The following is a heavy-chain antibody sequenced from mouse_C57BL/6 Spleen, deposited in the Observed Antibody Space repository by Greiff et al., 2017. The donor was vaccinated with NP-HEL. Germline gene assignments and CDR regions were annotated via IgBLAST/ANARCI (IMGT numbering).Heavy chain of an antibody. CDR3: ARRYYSNFPWFAY. CDR2: IDPSDSYT. J-gene: IGHJ3*01. V-gene: IGHV1-50*01. D-gene: IGHD2-5*01. Sequence: QVQLQQPGAELVKPGASVKLSCKASGYTFTSYWMQWVKQRPGQGLEWIGEIDPSDSYTNYNQKFKGKATLTVDTSSSTAYMQLSSLTSEDSAVYYGARRYYSNFPWFAYWGQGTLVTVSA. CDR1: GYTFTSYW.